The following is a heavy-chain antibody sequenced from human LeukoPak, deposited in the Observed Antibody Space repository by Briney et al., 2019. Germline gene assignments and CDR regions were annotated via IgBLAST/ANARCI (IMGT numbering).Heavy chain of an antibody. CDR2: INHSGST. J-gene: IGHJ4*02. CDR3: ARGPVPAAIAPFDY. D-gene: IGHD2-2*01. V-gene: IGHV4-34*01. CDR1: GGSFSGYY. Sequence: SETLSLTCAVYGGSFSGYYWSWIRQPPGKGLEWIGEINHSGSTNYNPSPKSRVTISVDTSENQFSLKLSSVTAADTAVYYCARGPVPAAIAPFDYWGQGTLVTVSS.